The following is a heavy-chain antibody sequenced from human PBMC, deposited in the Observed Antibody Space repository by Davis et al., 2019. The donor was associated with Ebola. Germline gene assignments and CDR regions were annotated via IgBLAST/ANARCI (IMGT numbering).Heavy chain of an antibody. D-gene: IGHD3-10*01. V-gene: IGHV1-8*01. J-gene: IGHJ4*02. CDR1: GYTFSSYD. CDR3: ARAPTWSQINYYCFDY. CDR2: MNPNSGNT. Sequence: ASVKVSCKASGYTFSSYDINWVRQATGQGLEWMGWMNPNSGNTGYAQKFQGRVTMTRSTSISTAYMELSRLRSDDTAVYYCARAPTWSQINYYCFDYWGQGTLVTVSS.